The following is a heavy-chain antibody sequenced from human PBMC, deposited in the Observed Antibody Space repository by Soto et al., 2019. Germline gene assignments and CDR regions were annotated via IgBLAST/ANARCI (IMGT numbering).Heavy chain of an antibody. Sequence: VGSLRLSCAASGFTFSSYAMSWVRQAPGKGLEWVSAISGSGGSTYYADSVKGRFTISRDNSKNTLYLQMNSLRAEDTAVYYCAKSGRSAARPNPFDYWGQGTLVTVSS. CDR3: AKSGRSAARPNPFDY. CDR2: ISGSGGST. J-gene: IGHJ4*02. CDR1: GFTFSSYA. V-gene: IGHV3-23*01. D-gene: IGHD6-6*01.